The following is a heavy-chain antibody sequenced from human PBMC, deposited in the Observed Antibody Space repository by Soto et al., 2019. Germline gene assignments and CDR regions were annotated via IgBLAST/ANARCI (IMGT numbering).Heavy chain of an antibody. CDR2: IYYSGST. J-gene: IGHJ4*02. Sequence: PSETLSLTCTVSGDSISSYYWSWIRQPPGKGLEWIGYIYYSGSTSYNLSLKSRVTISVDTSKNQFSLKLSSVTAADTAVYYCARGELQWLIWGQGTLVTVSA. CDR1: GDSISSYY. D-gene: IGHD6-19*01. CDR3: ARGELQWLI. V-gene: IGHV4-59*01.